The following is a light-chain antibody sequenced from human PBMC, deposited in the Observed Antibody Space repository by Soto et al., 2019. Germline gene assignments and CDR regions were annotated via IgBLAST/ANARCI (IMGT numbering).Light chain of an antibody. CDR3: QQRSNWPIT. J-gene: IGKJ5*01. CDR1: QSGLSSSNNKNY. V-gene: IGKV4-1*01. CDR2: AAS. Sequence: DIVMTQSPDSLAVSLGEGAAINCKSSQSGLSSSNNKNYLAWYQQKPGKAPKLLIYAASSLQSGVPSRFSGSGSGTDFTLTISSLEPEDFALYYCQQRSNWPITFGQGTRLEIK.